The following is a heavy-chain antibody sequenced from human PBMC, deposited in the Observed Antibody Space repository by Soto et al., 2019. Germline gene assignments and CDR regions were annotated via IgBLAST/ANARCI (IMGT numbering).Heavy chain of an antibody. J-gene: IGHJ6*02. CDR3: ARIRGYCSGGSCYFYYFAMDV. CDR1: GFSLSDADVG. Sequence: SGPTLVNPTDTLTLTCTVSGFSLSDADVGVAWIRQPPGKALEWLAHILSNDEEVFSSSLRTRLTISKDTSRSQVVLTMSNMEPVDTATYYCARIRGYCSGGSCYFYYFAMDVWGQGITVTVSS. D-gene: IGHD2-15*01. CDR2: ILSNDEE. V-gene: IGHV2-26*01.